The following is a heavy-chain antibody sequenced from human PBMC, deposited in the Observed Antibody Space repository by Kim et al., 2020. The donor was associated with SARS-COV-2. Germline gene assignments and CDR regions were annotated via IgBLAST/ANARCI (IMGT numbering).Heavy chain of an antibody. Sequence: GGSLRLSCAASGFTFDDYAMYWVRQTPEKGLEWVSGISWNSGSIGYADSVKGRFTISRDNAKNSLYLQMNNLRAEDTALYYCAKDIHSGYGQRLGGLEYWGPGTLVPGPS. CDR1: GFTFDDYA. CDR2: ISWNSGSI. J-gene: IGHJ4*02. V-gene: IGHV3-9*01. CDR3: AKDIHSGYGQRLGGLEY. D-gene: IGHD5-12*01.